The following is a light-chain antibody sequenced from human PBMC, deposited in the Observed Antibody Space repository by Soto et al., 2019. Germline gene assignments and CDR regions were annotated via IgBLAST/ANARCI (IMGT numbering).Light chain of an antibody. V-gene: IGKV3-11*01. CDR2: DAS. J-gene: IGKJ5*01. CDR3: QNRSNWPPAIT. CDR1: QSVDTY. Sequence: EIVLTQSPATLSLSPGERATLSCRASQSVDTYLAWYQHRPGQAPRLLIYDASNRATGISARFSGSGFGTDFTLTISSLEPEDFAVYYCQNRSNWPPAITFGQGTRLEIK.